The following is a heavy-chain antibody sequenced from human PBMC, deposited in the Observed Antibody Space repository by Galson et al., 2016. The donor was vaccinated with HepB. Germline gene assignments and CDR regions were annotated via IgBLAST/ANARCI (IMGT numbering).Heavy chain of an antibody. CDR3: ATSILTVDPYYYAMDV. D-gene: IGHD3-9*01. J-gene: IGHJ6*02. Sequence: SVKVSCKASGGTFNRYAFSWVRQAPGQGLEWMGGITPRFGTANYPQRSQGRVTITMDESTSTVYMELSSLRLEDTAVYYCATSILTVDPYYYAMDVWGQGTAITVSS. V-gene: IGHV1-69*05. CDR2: ITPRFGTA. CDR1: GGTFNRYA.